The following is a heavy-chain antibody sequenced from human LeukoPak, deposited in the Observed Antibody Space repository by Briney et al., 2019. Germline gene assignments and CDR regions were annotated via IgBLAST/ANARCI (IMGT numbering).Heavy chain of an antibody. J-gene: IGHJ4*02. D-gene: IGHD6-6*01. CDR1: GFSFSSYW. CDR2: ISSDGSTT. V-gene: IGHV3-74*01. Sequence: GGSLRLSCAASGFSFSSYWMHWVRQVPGKGLVWVSRISSDGSTTNYADSVRGRFTISRDNPKNTLYLQMNSLRPEDTAVYYCAKLLTYMSSSDYWGQGTLVTVSS. CDR3: AKLLTYMSSSDY.